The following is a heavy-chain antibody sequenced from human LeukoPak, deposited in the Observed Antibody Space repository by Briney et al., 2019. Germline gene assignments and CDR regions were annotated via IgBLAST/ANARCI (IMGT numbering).Heavy chain of an antibody. CDR2: INHSGST. Sequence: SETLSLTCAVYGGSFSGYYWSWIRQPPGKGLEWIGEINHSGSTNYNPSLKSRVTISVDTSKNQFSLKLSSVTAADTAVYYCARHYRYRAIDYWGQGTLVTVSS. CDR1: GGSFSGYY. CDR3: ARHYRYRAIDY. D-gene: IGHD5-18*01. V-gene: IGHV4-34*01. J-gene: IGHJ4*02.